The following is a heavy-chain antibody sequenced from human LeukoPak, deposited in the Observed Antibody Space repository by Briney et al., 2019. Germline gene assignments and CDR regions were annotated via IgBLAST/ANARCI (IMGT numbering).Heavy chain of an antibody. CDR2: INWDGGTT. CDR1: GFTFNDYA. Sequence: PGGSLRLSCAASGFTFNDYAMHWVRQVPGKGLEWVSLINWDGGTTYYADSVKGRFTISRDNSKNSLYLQMNSLRAEDTAFYHCVKDDSSSSWAGYFDYWGQGTLVTVSS. CDR3: VKDDSSSSWAGYFDY. J-gene: IGHJ4*02. D-gene: IGHD6-6*01. V-gene: IGHV3-43D*03.